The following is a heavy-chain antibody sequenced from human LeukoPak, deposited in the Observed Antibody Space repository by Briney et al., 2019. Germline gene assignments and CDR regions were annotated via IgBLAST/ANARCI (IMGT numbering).Heavy chain of an antibody. CDR1: GGTFSSYT. CDR3: ARVLGSGSSDY. Sequence: SVKVSCKASGGTFSSYTISWVRQAPGQGLEWTGRIIPILGIANYAQKFQGRVTITADKSTSTAYMELSSLRSEDTAVYYCARVLGSGSSDYWGQGTLVTVSS. CDR2: IIPILGIA. V-gene: IGHV1-69*02. D-gene: IGHD3-10*01. J-gene: IGHJ4*02.